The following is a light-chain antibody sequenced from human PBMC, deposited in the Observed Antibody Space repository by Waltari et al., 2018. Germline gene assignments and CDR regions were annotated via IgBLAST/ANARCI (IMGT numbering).Light chain of an antibody. CDR3: MQALQTPYT. Sequence: DIVMTQSPLSLPVTPGEPASISRRSSQSLLHSNGYNYLDWYLQKPGHSPQLLIYLGSNRASGVPDRCSGSGPGTDFTWKLSRLEAEDVGFYYSMQALQTPYTFGQGPKLRSN. J-gene: IGKJ2*01. V-gene: IGKV2-28*01. CDR2: LGS. CDR1: QSLLHSNGYNY.